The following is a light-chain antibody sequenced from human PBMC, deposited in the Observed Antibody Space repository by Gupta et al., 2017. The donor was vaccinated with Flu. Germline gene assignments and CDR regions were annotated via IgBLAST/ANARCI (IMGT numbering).Light chain of an antibody. Sequence: QSVLTQPPSVSGAPGQRGTIPCTGSSTNSGAGYDVHWYQQLPGTAPKLLIYGISNRPSWVPARFSCSQSGTSASLAITGLQAEDAADYYFQSYDSSLSAWVFGGGTKLAVL. V-gene: IGLV1-40*01. J-gene: IGLJ3*02. CDR3: QSYDSSLSAWV. CDR2: GIS. CDR1: STNSGAGYD.